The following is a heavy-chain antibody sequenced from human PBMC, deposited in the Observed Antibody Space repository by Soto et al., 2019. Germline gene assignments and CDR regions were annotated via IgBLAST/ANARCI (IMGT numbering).Heavy chain of an antibody. D-gene: IGHD3-22*01. V-gene: IGHV3-30-3*01. Sequence: GGSLRLSCAASGFTFRSYYMHWLRQAPGKGLEWVAVISYDENNKYYADSVKGRFTISRDNSKNTLYLQMNSLRAEDTAVYYCARDYWDRPKYDSSGPLGYWGQGTLVTVSS. CDR1: GFTFRSYY. J-gene: IGHJ4*02. CDR2: ISYDENNK. CDR3: ARDYWDRPKYDSSGPLGY.